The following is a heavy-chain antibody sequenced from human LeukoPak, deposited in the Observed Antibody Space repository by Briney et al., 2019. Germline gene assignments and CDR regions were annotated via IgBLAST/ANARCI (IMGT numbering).Heavy chain of an antibody. J-gene: IGHJ4*02. CDR3: ARWSFWGGSGD. CDR2: IYYSGST. V-gene: IGHV4-39*07. Sequence: PSETLSLTCTVSGGSISSSSYYWGWIRQPPGKGLEWIGSIYYSGSTYYNPSLKSRVTISVDTSKNQFSLKLSSVTAADTAVYYCARWSFWGGSGDWGQGTLVTVSS. CDR1: GGSISSSSYY. D-gene: IGHD3-3*01.